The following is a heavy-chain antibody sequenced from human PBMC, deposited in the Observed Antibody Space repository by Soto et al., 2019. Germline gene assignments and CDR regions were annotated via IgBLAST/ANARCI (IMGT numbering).Heavy chain of an antibody. CDR3: ATERGPTYYFDY. D-gene: IGHD2-21*01. J-gene: IGHJ4*02. CDR2: IYSDGST. Sequence: GGSLRLSCAASGFTVSSKYMSWVRQAPGKGLEWVSVIYSDGSTYYADSVKGRFTISRDNSKNTLYLQMNTLRAEDTAVYYCATERGPTYYFDYWGQGTLVTVSS. V-gene: IGHV3-53*01. CDR1: GFTVSSKY.